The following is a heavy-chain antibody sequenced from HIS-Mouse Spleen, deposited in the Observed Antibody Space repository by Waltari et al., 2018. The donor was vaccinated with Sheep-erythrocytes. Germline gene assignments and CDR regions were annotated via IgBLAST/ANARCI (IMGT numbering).Heavy chain of an antibody. D-gene: IGHD6-6*01. J-gene: IGHJ3*02. CDR1: GFTFSSYS. CDR2: SGSSSRYI. CDR3: ARDSTSDAFDI. V-gene: IGHV3-21*01. Sequence: EVQLVESGGGLVKPGGSLRLSCAASGFTFSSYSMNWVRQAPGKGGDVVSSSGSSSRYIYYADSVKDRFTISRDNAKNSLYLQMNSLRAEDTAVYYCARDSTSDAFDIWGQGTMVTVSS.